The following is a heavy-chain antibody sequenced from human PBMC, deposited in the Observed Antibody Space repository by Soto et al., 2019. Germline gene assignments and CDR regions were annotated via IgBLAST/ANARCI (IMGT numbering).Heavy chain of an antibody. J-gene: IGHJ5*02. Sequence: PSETLSLTCTVSGGSINNYFWSWVRQPPGKGLEWIGYIYHSGSTYYNPSLKSRVTISVDRSKNQFSLKLSSVTAADTAAYYCARVPSPWGQGTLVTVSS. CDR1: GGSINNYF. CDR2: IYHSGST. V-gene: IGHV4-59*12. CDR3: ARVPSP.